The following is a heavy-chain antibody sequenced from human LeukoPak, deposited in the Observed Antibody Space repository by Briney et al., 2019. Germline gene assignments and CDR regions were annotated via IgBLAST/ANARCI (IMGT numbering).Heavy chain of an antibody. Sequence: SETLSLNCTVSGGPISNFYCSWIRQSPGKGLEWIGYISNSGDSKYSPSLKGRVTMSVDTSKKQFSLKLSSVTAADTAVYYCAKSGGGDLRTGYYTGWFDPWGQGTLVTV. CDR2: ISNSGDS. CDR3: AKSGGGDLRTGYYTGWFDP. CDR1: GGPISNFY. V-gene: IGHV4-59*03. D-gene: IGHD3/OR15-3a*01. J-gene: IGHJ5*02.